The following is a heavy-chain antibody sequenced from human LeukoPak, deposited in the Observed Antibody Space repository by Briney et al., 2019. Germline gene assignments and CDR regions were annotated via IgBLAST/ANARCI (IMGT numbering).Heavy chain of an antibody. V-gene: IGHV3-21*01. CDR3: AKELTGAFDY. Sequence: GGSLRLSCAASGFTFSSYSMNWVRQAPGKGLEWVSSISSSSSYIYYADSVKGRFTISRDNAKNSLYLQMNSLRAEDAAVYYCAKELTGAFDYWGQGTLVTVSS. CDR2: ISSSSSYI. D-gene: IGHD3-10*01. CDR1: GFTFSSYS. J-gene: IGHJ4*02.